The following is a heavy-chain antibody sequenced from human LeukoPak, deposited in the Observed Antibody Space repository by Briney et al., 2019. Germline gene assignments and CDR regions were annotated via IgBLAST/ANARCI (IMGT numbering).Heavy chain of an antibody. Sequence: PGGSLRLSCAASGFTFSSYWMSWVRQAPGKGLEWVANIKQDGSEKYYADSVKGRFTISRDNSKNTLYLQMNSLRAEDTAVYYCAKTNGDGDNWFDPWGQGTLVTVSS. CDR1: GFTFSSYW. CDR3: AKTNGDGDNWFDP. J-gene: IGHJ5*02. CDR2: IKQDGSEK. D-gene: IGHD4-17*01. V-gene: IGHV3-7*01.